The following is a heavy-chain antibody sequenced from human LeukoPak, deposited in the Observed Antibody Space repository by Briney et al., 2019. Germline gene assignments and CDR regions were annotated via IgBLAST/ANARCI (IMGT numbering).Heavy chain of an antibody. CDR2: IKQDGSEK. D-gene: IGHD6-13*01. CDR1: GFTFNNYW. V-gene: IGHV3-7*03. Sequence: GGSLRLSCAASGFTFNNYWMTWVRQAPGMGLEWVANIKQDGSEKYYVDSVKGRFTISRDNAKNSLYLQMNSLRAEDTALYYCARVWQQLVLDYWGQGTLVTVSS. CDR3: ARVWQQLVLDY. J-gene: IGHJ4*02.